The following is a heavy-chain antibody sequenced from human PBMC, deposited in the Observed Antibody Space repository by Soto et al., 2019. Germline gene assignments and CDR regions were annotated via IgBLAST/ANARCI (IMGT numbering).Heavy chain of an antibody. CDR1: GGSISSYY. Sequence: SETLSLTCTVSGGSISSYYWSWIRQPPGKGLEWIGYIYYSGSTNYNPSLKSRVTISVDTSKNQFSLKLGSVTAADTAVYYCARGSRGQWLQDGRYYSDYWGQGTLVTVSS. CDR2: IYYSGST. D-gene: IGHD6-19*01. J-gene: IGHJ4*02. CDR3: ARGSRGQWLQDGRYYSDY. V-gene: IGHV4-59*01.